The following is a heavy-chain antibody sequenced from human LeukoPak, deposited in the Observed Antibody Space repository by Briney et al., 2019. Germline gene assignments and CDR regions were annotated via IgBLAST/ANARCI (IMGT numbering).Heavy chain of an antibody. Sequence: PGGSLRLSCAASGFTFSGSAMSGVRQAPGEGLEWVSLISYTGANTYYTDSVRGRFTISRDNSKNTLFLQMNSLRAEDTAIYYCARDIQLSTWGLGTMVTVSS. D-gene: IGHD5-24*01. CDR2: ISYTGANT. CDR1: GFTFSGSA. J-gene: IGHJ3*01. CDR3: ARDIQLST. V-gene: IGHV3-23*01.